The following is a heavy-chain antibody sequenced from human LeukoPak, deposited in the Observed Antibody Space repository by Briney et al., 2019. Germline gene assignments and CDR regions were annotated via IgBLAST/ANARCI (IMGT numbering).Heavy chain of an antibody. CDR3: AKESGKFDY. Sequence: GGSLRLSCVASGLNFDDSAMHWVRQAPGKGLEWVSLISADGGSTFSADSVKGRFSISRDNSENSLYLQMSSLRSEDTAMYYCAKESGKFDYWGQGTLAAVSS. CDR1: GLNFDDSA. CDR2: ISADGGST. V-gene: IGHV3-43*02. J-gene: IGHJ4*02.